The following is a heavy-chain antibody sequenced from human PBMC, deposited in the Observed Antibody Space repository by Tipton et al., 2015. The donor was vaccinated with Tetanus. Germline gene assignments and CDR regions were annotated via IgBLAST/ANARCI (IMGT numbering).Heavy chain of an antibody. CDR2: INPNSGGT. V-gene: IGHV1-2*06. CDR3: ARADCSSTSCYVVNYYYYGMDV. D-gene: IGHD2-2*01. J-gene: IGHJ6*02. CDR1: GYTFTGYY. Sequence: QLVQSGAEVKKPGASVKVSCKASGYTFTGYYMHWVRQAPGQGLEWMGRINPNSGGTNYAQKFQGRVTMTRDTSISTAYMELRSLRSDDTAVYYCARADCSSTSCYVVNYYYYGMDVWGQGTTVTVSS.